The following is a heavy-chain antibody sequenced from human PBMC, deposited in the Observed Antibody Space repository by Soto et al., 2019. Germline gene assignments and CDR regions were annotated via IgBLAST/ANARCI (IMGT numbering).Heavy chain of an antibody. CDR1: GFTFSSYS. D-gene: IGHD1-26*01. J-gene: IGHJ4*02. CDR3: ARGSTTGTYLGFDY. V-gene: IGHV3-21*04. Sequence: EVQLVEYGGGLVTPGRSLRLTCEASGFTFSSYSMHWVRQAPGKGLEWVSSINSSGTQIYYADSVKGRFSISRDTVKISLLLQMNSLRAEDTGVYLFARGSTTGTYLGFDYWGQGALLSVS. CDR2: INSSGTQI.